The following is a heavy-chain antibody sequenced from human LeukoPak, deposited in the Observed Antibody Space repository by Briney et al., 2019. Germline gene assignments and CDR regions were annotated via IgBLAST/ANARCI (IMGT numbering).Heavy chain of an antibody. CDR1: GGSFSGYF. Sequence: SETLSLTCVVYGGSFSGYFWSWIRQPPGKGPEWIGYIHQSGSTNNNPSLRSRVTMSVDTSRNQFSLDLISVTAADTAVYYCARWNDGNHHFDCWGQGTLVTVSA. D-gene: IGHD1-1*01. J-gene: IGHJ4*02. V-gene: IGHV4-34*11. CDR3: ARWNDGNHHFDC. CDR2: IHQSGST.